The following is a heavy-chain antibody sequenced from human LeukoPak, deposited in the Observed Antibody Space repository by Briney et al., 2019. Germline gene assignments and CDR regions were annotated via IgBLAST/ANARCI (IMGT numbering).Heavy chain of an antibody. CDR3: AGGYDSSGPYYFDY. Sequence: PGGSLRLSCAASGFTFSNYVMSWVRQPPGKGLEWIGEINHSGGTNYNPSLKSRVTISVDTSKNQFSLKLSSVTAADTAVYYCAGGYDSSGPYYFDYWGQGTLVTVSS. V-gene: IGHV4-34*08. J-gene: IGHJ4*02. CDR1: GFTFSNYV. CDR2: INHSGGT. D-gene: IGHD3-22*01.